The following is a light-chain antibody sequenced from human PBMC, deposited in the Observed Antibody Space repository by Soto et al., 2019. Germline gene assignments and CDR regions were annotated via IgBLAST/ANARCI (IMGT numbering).Light chain of an antibody. CDR1: STDVGAYNF. V-gene: IGLV2-14*03. J-gene: IGLJ2*01. Sequence: QSALTQPASVSGSPGQSITISCTGTSTDVGAYNFVSWHQQYPGKAPKLIISDVANRPSGVSDRFSGSKSGNTASLTIYGLHTEDEADYHCSSYTNDSTLVFGGGTKLTVL. CDR2: DVA. CDR3: SSYTNDSTLV.